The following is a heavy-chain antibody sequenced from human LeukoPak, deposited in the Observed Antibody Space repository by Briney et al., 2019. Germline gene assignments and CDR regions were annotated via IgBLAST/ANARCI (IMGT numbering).Heavy chain of an antibody. V-gene: IGHV3-23*01. D-gene: IGHD6-13*01. Sequence: GGSLRLSCAASGFTFSSYAMSWVRQAPGKGLEWVSAISGSSDNTYYADSVKGRFTISRDNTKNMLYLQMNSLRVEDTAVYYCAKSPLRAAAGEWIDPWGQGILVTVSS. CDR1: GFTFSSYA. CDR2: ISGSSDNT. CDR3: AKSPLRAAAGEWIDP. J-gene: IGHJ5*02.